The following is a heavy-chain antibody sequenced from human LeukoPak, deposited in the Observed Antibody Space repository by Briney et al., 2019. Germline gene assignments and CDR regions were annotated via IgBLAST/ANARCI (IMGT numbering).Heavy chain of an antibody. V-gene: IGHV3-11*01. CDR1: GFTFSDYY. CDR3: ARDRSGSYFRGALNY. Sequence: GGSLRLSCAASGFTFSDYYMSWIRQAPGKGLEWVSYISSSGSTICYADSVKGRFTISRDNAKNSLYLQMNSLRAEDTAVYYCARDRSGSYFRGALNYWGQGTLVTVSS. J-gene: IGHJ4*02. CDR2: ISSSGSTI. D-gene: IGHD1-26*01.